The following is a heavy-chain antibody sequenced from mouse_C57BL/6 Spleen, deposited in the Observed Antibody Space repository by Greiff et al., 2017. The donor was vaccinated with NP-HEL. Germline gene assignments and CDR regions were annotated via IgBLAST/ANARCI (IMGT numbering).Heavy chain of an antibody. Sequence: VQLVESGAELVKPGASVKMSCKASGYTFTTYPIEWMKQNHGKSLEWIGNFHPYNDDTKYNEKFKGKATLTVEKSSSTVYLELSRLTSDDSAVYYCARRHYDYGGFAYWGQGTLVTVSA. CDR3: ARRHYDYGGFAY. V-gene: IGHV1-47*01. J-gene: IGHJ3*01. CDR1: GYTFTTYP. CDR2: FHPYNDDT. D-gene: IGHD2-4*01.